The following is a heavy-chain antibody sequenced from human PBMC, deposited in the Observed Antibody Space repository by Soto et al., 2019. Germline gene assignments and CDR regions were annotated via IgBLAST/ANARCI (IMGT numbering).Heavy chain of an antibody. Sequence: GWSLRLSCAASGFTFSSYGMHWVRQAPGKGLEWVAVISYAGSNKYYADSVKGRFTISRDNSKNTLYLQMNSLRAEDTAVYYCAQAARRKQLVLFNFDYWGQGTLVTVSS. V-gene: IGHV3-30*18. CDR3: AQAARRKQLVLFNFDY. CDR2: ISYAGSNK. CDR1: GFTFSSYG. J-gene: IGHJ4*02. D-gene: IGHD6-13*01.